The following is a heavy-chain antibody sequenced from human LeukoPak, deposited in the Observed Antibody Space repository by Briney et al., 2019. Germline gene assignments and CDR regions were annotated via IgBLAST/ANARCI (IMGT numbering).Heavy chain of an antibody. J-gene: IGHJ5*02. V-gene: IGHV1-2*02. D-gene: IGHD6-13*01. CDR2: INPNGGNT. Sequence: ASVKISCKASGYTFTNYYLHWVRQAPRQGLEWMGWINPNGGNTNYAQKFQGRVTMTRDTSISTAYMELSSLRSDDTAVYYCARLAAPPSWGQGTLVTVSS. CDR3: ARLAAPPS. CDR1: GYTFTNYY.